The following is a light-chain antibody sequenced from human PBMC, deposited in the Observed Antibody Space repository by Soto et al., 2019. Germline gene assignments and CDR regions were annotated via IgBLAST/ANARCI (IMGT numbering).Light chain of an antibody. CDR3: QQRSNWPRLT. J-gene: IGKJ4*01. CDR1: QSVSSS. CDR2: DAS. V-gene: IGKV3-11*01. Sequence: EIVLTQSPATLSLSPGERATLSCRASQSVSSSLAWYHQKPGQAPRLLIYDASSRATGIPARFSGSGSGTDFTLTISSLEPEDFAVYYCQQRSNWPRLTFGGGTKVEI.